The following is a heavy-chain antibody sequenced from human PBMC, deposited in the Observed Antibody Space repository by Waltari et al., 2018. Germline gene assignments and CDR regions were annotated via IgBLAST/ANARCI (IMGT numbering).Heavy chain of an antibody. CDR2: ISSSSSTI. CDR1: GFTFSSYS. J-gene: IGHJ4*02. Sequence: EVQLVESGGGLVQPGGSLRLSCAASGFTFSSYSMNWVRQAPGKGLEWVSYISSSSSTIYYADCVKGRFTISRDNAKNALYLQMNSLRAEDTAVYYCARDGAYAPSSFDYWGQGTLVTVSS. V-gene: IGHV3-48*01. CDR3: ARDGAYAPSSFDY. D-gene: IGHD2-8*01.